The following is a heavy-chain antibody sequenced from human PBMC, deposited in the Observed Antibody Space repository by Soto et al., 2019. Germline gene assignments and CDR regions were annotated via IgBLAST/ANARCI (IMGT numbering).Heavy chain of an antibody. V-gene: IGHV1-2*04. CDR3: ARVQWLRFQSGTARPEYYFDY. J-gene: IGHJ4*02. Sequence: ASVKVSCKASGYTFTGYYMHWVRQAPGQGLEWMGWINPNSGGTNYAQKFQGWVTMTRDTSISTAYMELSRLRSDDTAVYYCARVQWLRFQSGTARPEYYFDYWGQGTLVTVSS. CDR2: INPNSGGT. CDR1: GYTFTGYY. D-gene: IGHD5-12*01.